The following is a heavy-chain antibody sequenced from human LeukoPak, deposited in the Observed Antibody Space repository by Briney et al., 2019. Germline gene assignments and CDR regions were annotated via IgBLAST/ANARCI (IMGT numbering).Heavy chain of an antibody. CDR3: ARGYYGDYSCDY. D-gene: IGHD4-17*01. J-gene: IGHJ4*02. CDR2: INPNSGGT. Sequence: ASVKVSCKASGYTFTGYYMHWVRQAPGQGLEWMGWINPNSGGTNYAQKFQGRVTMTRDTSISTAYMELSGLRSDDTAVYYCARGYYGDYSCDYWGQGTLVTVSS. V-gene: IGHV1-2*02. CDR1: GYTFTGYY.